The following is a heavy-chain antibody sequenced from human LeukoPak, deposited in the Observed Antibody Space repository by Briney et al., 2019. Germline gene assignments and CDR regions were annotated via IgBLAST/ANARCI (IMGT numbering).Heavy chain of an antibody. CDR3: ARVAKERVGGVYYFDY. CDR2: IGTAGDT. CDR1: GFTFSDYD. D-gene: IGHD1-1*01. V-gene: IGHV3-13*01. Sequence: PGGSLRLSCAASGFTFSDYDMHWVRQATGKGLEWVLAIGTAGDTYYTGSVKGRFTISRENAKNSLYLQMNSLRAGDTAVYYCARVAKERVGGVYYFDYWSQGTLVTVSS. J-gene: IGHJ4*02.